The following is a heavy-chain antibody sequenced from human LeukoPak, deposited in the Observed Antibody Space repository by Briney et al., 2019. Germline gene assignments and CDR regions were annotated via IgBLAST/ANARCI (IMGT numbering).Heavy chain of an antibody. CDR3: AKGWGGLGELDPKYYYYGMDV. CDR1: GFTFSSYS. J-gene: IGHJ6*02. Sequence: GGSLRLSCAASGFTFSSYSMNWVRQAPGKGLEWVSAISGSGGSTYYADSVKGRFTISRDNSKNTLYLQMNSLRAEDTAVYYCAKGWGGLGELDPKYYYYGMDVWGQGTTVTVSS. CDR2: ISGSGGST. V-gene: IGHV3-23*01. D-gene: IGHD3-16*01.